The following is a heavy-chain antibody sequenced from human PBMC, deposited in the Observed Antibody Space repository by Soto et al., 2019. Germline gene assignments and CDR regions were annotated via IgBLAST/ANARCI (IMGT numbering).Heavy chain of an antibody. V-gene: IGHV5-10-1*01. Sequence: PGASLKISFKGSGYSFTSYWISWVRQMPGKGLEWMGRIDPSDSYTNYSPSFQGHVTISADKSISTAYLQWSSLKASDTAMYYCARRAEGYVDYWGQGTLVTVSS. D-gene: IGHD6-13*01. CDR2: IDPSDSYT. J-gene: IGHJ4*02. CDR1: GYSFTSYW. CDR3: ARRAEGYVDY.